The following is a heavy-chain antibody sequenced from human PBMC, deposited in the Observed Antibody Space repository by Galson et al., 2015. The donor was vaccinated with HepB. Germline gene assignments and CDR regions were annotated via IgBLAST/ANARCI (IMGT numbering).Heavy chain of an antibody. CDR2: IGDSNART. J-gene: IGHJ1*01. CDR3: ARRWDTLVVKH. D-gene: IGHD2-2*01. Sequence: SLRLSCATSGFTFNVHAMSWVRQAPGKGLEWVSSIGDSNARTYYADSVKGRFTISRDNSKNTLYLQMDSLRAEDTAIYYCARRWDTLVVKHWGQGTRVTVSS. CDR1: GFTFNVHA. V-gene: IGHV3-23*01.